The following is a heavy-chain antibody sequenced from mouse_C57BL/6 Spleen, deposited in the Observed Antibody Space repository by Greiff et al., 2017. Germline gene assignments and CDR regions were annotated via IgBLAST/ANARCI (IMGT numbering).Heavy chain of an antibody. CDR3: ASSYGYDLYFEG. CDR1: GYTFTDYY. Sequence: EVQLQQSGPELVKPGASVKISCTASGYTFTDYYMNWVKQSHGKSLEWIGDINPNNGGTSYNQKFKGKATLTVDKSSSTAYMELSSLTSEDSAVYYCASSYGYDLYFEGWGTGTTVTVAS. D-gene: IGHD2-2*01. J-gene: IGHJ1*03. V-gene: IGHV1-26*01. CDR2: INPNNGGT.